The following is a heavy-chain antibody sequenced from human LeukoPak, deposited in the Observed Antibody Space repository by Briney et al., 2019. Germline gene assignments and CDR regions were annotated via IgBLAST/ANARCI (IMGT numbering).Heavy chain of an antibody. V-gene: IGHV4-59*01. CDR2: IYYSGST. CDR1: GGSISSYY. J-gene: IGHJ3*02. D-gene: IGHD1-14*01. Sequence: PSETLSLTCTVSGGSISSYYWSWIRQPPGKGLEWIGYIYYSGSTNYNPSLKSRVTISVDTSNNQFSLKLSSVTAADTALYYCARGTGGGSYAPSLQSLGFDIWGQGTMVTVSS. CDR3: ARGTGGGSYAPSLQSLGFDI.